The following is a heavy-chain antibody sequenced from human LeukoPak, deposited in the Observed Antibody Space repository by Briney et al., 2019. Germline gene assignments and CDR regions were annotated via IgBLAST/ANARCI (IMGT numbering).Heavy chain of an antibody. V-gene: IGHV3-66*01. CDR3: AMGAIVATIDY. CDR2: IYSGSST. J-gene: IGHJ4*02. Sequence: GSLRLSCAASGFTFSTCAMSWVRQAPGKGLEWVSLIYSGSSTYYADSVKGRFTISRDKSKNTLYLQMSSLRVEDTAVYYCAMGAIVATIDYWGQGTLVTVSS. D-gene: IGHD5-12*01. CDR1: GFTFSTCA.